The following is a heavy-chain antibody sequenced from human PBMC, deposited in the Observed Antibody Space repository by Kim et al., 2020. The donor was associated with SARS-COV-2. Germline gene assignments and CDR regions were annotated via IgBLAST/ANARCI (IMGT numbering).Heavy chain of an antibody. CDR2: ISYDGSNK. CDR1: GFTFSSYA. Sequence: GGSLRLSCAASGFTFSSYAMHWVRQAPGKGLEWVAVISYDGSNKYYADSVKGRFTISRDNSKNTLYLQMNSLRAEDTAVYYCARELVAAAGKGGNYYYYG. J-gene: IGHJ6*01. V-gene: IGHV3-30*04. D-gene: IGHD6-13*01. CDR3: ARELVAAAGKGGNYYYYG.